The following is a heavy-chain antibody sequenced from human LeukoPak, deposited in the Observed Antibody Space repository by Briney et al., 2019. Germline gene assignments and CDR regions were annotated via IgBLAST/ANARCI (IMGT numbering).Heavy chain of an antibody. Sequence: GGSLRLSCAASGFTFSSYAMSWVRQAPGKGLEWVSAISGSGGSTYYADSVKGRFTISRDNSKNTLYLQMNSLRAEDTAVYYCAKALRPYCSSTSCYFGDAFDIWGQGTMVTVSS. CDR2: ISGSGGST. D-gene: IGHD2-2*01. CDR1: GFTFSSYA. CDR3: AKALRPYCSSTSCYFGDAFDI. J-gene: IGHJ3*02. V-gene: IGHV3-23*01.